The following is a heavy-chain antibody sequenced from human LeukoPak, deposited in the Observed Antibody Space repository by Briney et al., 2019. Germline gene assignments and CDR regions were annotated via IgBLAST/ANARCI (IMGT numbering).Heavy chain of an antibody. CDR2: INSDGSST. CDR1: GFTFSSYW. V-gene: IGHV3-74*01. Sequence: PGGSLRLSCAASGFTFSSYWMHWVRQAPGKGLVWVSRINSDGSSTSYADSVKGRFTISRDNAKNTLYLQMNSLRAEDTAVYYCASHTARRYYYYYGMDVWGRGTLVTVSS. CDR3: ASHTARRYYYYYGMDV. D-gene: IGHD5-18*01. J-gene: IGHJ6*02.